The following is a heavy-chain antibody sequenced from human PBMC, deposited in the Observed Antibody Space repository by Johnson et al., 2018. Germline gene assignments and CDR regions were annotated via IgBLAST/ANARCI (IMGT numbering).Heavy chain of an antibody. D-gene: IGHD3-3*01. V-gene: IGHV3-30*18. J-gene: IGHJ6*02. CDR2: ISYDGSNK. CDR1: GFTFSSYG. CDR3: AKDMMYYDFESGQEYYYYYGMDV. Sequence: QVQLQESGGGVVQPGRSLRLSCAASGFTFSSYGMHWVRQAPGKGLEWVAVISYDGSNKYYADSVKGRFTISRDNSKNTLYLKMNSLRAEDTAVYYCAKDMMYYDFESGQEYYYYYGMDVWGQGTTVTVSS.